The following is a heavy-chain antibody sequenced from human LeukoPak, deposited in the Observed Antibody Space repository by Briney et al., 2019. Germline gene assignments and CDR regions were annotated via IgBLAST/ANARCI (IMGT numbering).Heavy chain of an antibody. CDR1: GFTFSRYA. D-gene: IGHD6-19*01. J-gene: IGHJ4*02. V-gene: IGHV3-23*01. CDR3: VAASRGYWRDYTSGWVDY. CDR2: ISSSGGYT. Sequence: GGSLRLSCAASGFTFSRYAMSCVRQAPGKGLEWVSVISSSGGYTYYADSVKGRFTISRDNSKNTLFLQMNSLRAEDTAVYYCVAASRGYWRDYTSGWVDYWGQGTLVTVSS.